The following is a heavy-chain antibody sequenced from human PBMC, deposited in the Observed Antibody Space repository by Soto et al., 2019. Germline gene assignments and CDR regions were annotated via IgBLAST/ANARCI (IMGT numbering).Heavy chain of an antibody. J-gene: IGHJ4*02. D-gene: IGHD3-9*01. V-gene: IGHV3-23*01. CDR2: IRGDGGQT. Sequence: LRLSCTASGFTFSSYGMGWVRQAPGKGLQWVSTIRGDGGQTHYTDSVKGRFSISRDNSKNTVYLQMDSLRAEDTAMYFCARDVGLDSDDFFAYWGQGTQVTVSS. CDR1: GFTFSSYG. CDR3: ARDVGLDSDDFFAY.